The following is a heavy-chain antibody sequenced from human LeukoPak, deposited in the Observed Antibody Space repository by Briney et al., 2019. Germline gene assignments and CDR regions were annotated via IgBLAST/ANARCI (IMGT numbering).Heavy chain of an antibody. CDR3: AGYTVVRGLTLSAFDI. J-gene: IGHJ3*02. CDR2: FDPNTGAT. CDR1: GDTLTGYY. V-gene: IGHV1-2*02. D-gene: IGHD3-10*01. Sequence: ASVKVSCKASGDTLTGYYIHWVRQAPRQGLEWMGCFDPNTGATHYAQKFQGRVTMTRDTSINTDFLELRSPISDDTALYYCAGYTVVRGLTLSAFDIWGQGTMVTVSS.